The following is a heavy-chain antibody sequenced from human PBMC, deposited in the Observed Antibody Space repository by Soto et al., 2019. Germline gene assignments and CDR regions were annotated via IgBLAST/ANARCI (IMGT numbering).Heavy chain of an antibody. V-gene: IGHV3-30*18. CDR1: GFTFSSYG. J-gene: IGHJ4*02. Sequence: QVQLVESGGGVVQPGRSLRLSCAASGFTFSSYGMHWVRQAPGKGLEWVALISYDGSNKYYVDSVKGRFTISRDNSKNTLYLQMNSLSAEDTAVYYCAKDRNNWNYGYFDYWGQGTLVIVSS. CDR3: AKDRNNWNYGYFDY. D-gene: IGHD1-7*01. CDR2: ISYDGSNK.